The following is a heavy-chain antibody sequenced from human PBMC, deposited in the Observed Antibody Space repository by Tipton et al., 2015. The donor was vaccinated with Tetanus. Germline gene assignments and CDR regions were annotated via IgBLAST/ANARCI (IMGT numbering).Heavy chain of an antibody. CDR2: VYNSGST. CDR1: GASISSYY. Sequence: LSLTCTVSGASISSYYWSWIRQPAGKGLEWIGRVYNSGSTDYNPSLKSRLAMSLDTSKNQFSLKLSSVTAADTAVYYCARDHTRYSGSSVATFDIWGQGTMVTVSS. CDR3: ARDHTRYSGSSVATFDI. V-gene: IGHV4-4*07. D-gene: IGHD6-6*01. J-gene: IGHJ3*02.